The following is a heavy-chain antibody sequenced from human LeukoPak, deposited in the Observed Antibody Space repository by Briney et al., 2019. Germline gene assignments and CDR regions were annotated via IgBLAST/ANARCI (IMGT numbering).Heavy chain of an antibody. CDR1: GFTFSSYA. J-gene: IGHJ4*02. Sequence: GGSLRLSCAASGFTFSSYAMSWVRQAPGKGLEWVSRISGSGSTTYYTDSVKGRFTVSRDNSKNTLYLQMDSLRVEDTAIYYCAKELAYSYAEFDYWGQGTLVTVSS. V-gene: IGHV3-23*01. CDR2: ISGSGSTT. D-gene: IGHD5-18*01. CDR3: AKELAYSYAEFDY.